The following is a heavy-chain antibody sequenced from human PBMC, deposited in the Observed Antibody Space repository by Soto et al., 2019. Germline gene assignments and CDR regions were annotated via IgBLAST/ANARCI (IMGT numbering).Heavy chain of an antibody. CDR2: IYHSGST. V-gene: IGHV4-30-2*01. Sequence: SETLSLTWAVSGASSSRGGYSWTWFRQPLVQGLVCIEYIYHSGSTYSNPSLNSRVTISVDSSKNQFSLKLSSVTAADTALYYCARHGSGSYYNNWFDPWSQGTLVTVSS. D-gene: IGHD3-10*01. CDR1: GASSSRGGYS. CDR3: ARHGSGSYYNNWFDP. J-gene: IGHJ5*02.